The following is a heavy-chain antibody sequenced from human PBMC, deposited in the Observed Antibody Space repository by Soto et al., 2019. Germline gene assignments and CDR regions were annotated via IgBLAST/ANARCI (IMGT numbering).Heavy chain of an antibody. D-gene: IGHD3-22*01. Sequence: PSETLSLTCTVSGGSISSSSYYWCWILHPPGKGLEWIGSIYYSGSTYYNPSLKSRVTISVDTSKNQFSLKLSSVTAADTAVYYCASFGYYDSSGYYGFDYWGQGTLVTVSS. CDR1: GGSISSSSYY. V-gene: IGHV4-39*01. CDR2: IYYSGST. J-gene: IGHJ4*02. CDR3: ASFGYYDSSGYYGFDY.